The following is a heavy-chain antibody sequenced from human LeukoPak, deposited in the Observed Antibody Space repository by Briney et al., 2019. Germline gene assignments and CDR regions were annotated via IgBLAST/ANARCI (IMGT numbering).Heavy chain of an antibody. J-gene: IGHJ3*02. Sequence: PSETLSLTCAVYGGSFSGYYWSWIRQPPGKGLEWIGEINHSGSTNYNPSLKSRVTISVDTSKNQFSLKLSSVTAADTAVYYCARGGGYDAFDIWGQGTMVTVSS. CDR2: INHSGST. D-gene: IGHD3-16*01. V-gene: IGHV4-34*01. CDR1: GGSFSGYY. CDR3: ARGGGYDAFDI.